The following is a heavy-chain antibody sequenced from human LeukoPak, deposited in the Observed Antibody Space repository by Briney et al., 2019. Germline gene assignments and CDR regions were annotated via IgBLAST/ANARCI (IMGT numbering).Heavy chain of an antibody. CDR3: ARGCPVVPGVHNVGRTQYYNGMDV. Sequence: ASVKVSCTASGYTFTTSFVRWVRQAPGQGLEWMGIIDPSDGSTSHAQKFQGRVTMTRDTSTSTVYMELSSLRSEDTAVYFCARGCPVVPGVHNVGRTQYYNGMDVWGQGTTVTVSS. J-gene: IGHJ6*02. V-gene: IGHV1-46*01. D-gene: IGHD2-2*01. CDR1: GYTFTTSF. CDR2: IDPSDGST.